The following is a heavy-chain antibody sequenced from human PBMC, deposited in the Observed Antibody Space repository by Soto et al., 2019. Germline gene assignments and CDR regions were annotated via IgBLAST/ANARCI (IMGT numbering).Heavy chain of an antibody. CDR2: IHYNGTT. V-gene: IGHV4-31*03. J-gene: IGHJ4*02. D-gene: IGHD1-1*01. CDR1: GVSISSPHHN. Sequence: QVQLQESGPGLVEPSQTLSLTCTVSGVSISSPHHNWSWIRQYPGKGLEWIGFIHYNGTTYYNPSLKSRVALSVETSRNDFSLRRSSVTAADTAVYYCPTRGDASKTGYWGQGTLVTVSS. CDR3: PTRGDASKTGY.